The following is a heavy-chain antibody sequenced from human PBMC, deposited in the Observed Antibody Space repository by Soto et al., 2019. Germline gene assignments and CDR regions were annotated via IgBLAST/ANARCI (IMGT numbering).Heavy chain of an antibody. CDR1: GDTFSSYA. D-gene: IGHD3-22*01. V-gene: IGHV1-69*01. CDR2: IIPIFGTA. CDR3: ARDGSGYRSRASPMDV. Sequence: QVQLVQSGAEVKKPGSSVKVSCKASGDTFSSYAISWVRQAPGQGLEWMGGIIPIFGTANYAQKFQGRVTINADETTSSAYMELSSPRSEDTAVYFCARDGSGYRSRASPMDVWGQGTTVTVSS. J-gene: IGHJ6*02.